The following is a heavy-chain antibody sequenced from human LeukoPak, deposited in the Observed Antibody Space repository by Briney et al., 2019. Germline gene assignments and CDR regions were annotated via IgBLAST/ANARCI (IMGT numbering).Heavy chain of an antibody. CDR3: ARAHARGYGGYFDY. D-gene: IGHD5-12*01. CDR2: ISSSGSTI. J-gene: IGHJ4*02. Sequence: GGSLRLSCAASGFTFSSYEMNWVRQAPGKGLEWVSYISSSGSTIYYAESVKGRFTISRDNAKNSLYLQMNSLRAEDTAVYYCARAHARGYGGYFDYWGQGTLVTVSS. V-gene: IGHV3-48*03. CDR1: GFTFSSYE.